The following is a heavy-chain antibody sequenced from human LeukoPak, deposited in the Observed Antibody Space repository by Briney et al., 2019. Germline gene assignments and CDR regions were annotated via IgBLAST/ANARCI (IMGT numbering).Heavy chain of an antibody. Sequence: GGSLRLSCAASGFTFSSYEMNWVRQAPGKGLEWVSYISTSGSTIYYADSVRGRFTISRDNAKNSLHLQMYGLRAEDTAVYYCARDGAAPGISWFDSWGQGTLVTVSS. V-gene: IGHV3-48*03. CDR3: ARDGAAPGISWFDS. CDR1: GFTFSSYE. CDR2: ISTSGSTI. D-gene: IGHD6-13*01. J-gene: IGHJ5*01.